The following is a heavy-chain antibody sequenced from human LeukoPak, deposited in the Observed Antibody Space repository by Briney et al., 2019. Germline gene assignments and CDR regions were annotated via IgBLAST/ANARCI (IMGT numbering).Heavy chain of an antibody. CDR3: ARDRRVGYCSSTSCYKGWFDP. V-gene: IGHV4-61*02. CDR2: IYTSGST. J-gene: IGHJ5*02. Sequence: TLSLTCTVSGGSISSGSYYWSWIRQPAGKGLEWIGRIYTSGSTNYNPSLKSRVTISVDTSKNQFSLKLSSVTAADTAVYYCARDRRVGYCSSTSCYKGWFDPWGQGTLVTVSS. CDR1: GGSISSGSYY. D-gene: IGHD2-2*02.